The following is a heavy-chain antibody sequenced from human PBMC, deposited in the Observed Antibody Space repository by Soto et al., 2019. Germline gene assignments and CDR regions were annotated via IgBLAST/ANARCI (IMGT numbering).Heavy chain of an antibody. V-gene: IGHV5-10-1*01. CDR2: IDPSDSYT. CDR1: GYSFAGYW. Sequence: PGESLKISCKGSGYSFAGYWISWVRQMPGKGLEWMGRIDPSDSYTNYSPSFQGHVTISADKSISNAYLQWSSLKASDTAMYYCARQDYYDSSGSHDYWGQGTLVTVSS. CDR3: ARQDYYDSSGSHDY. J-gene: IGHJ4*02. D-gene: IGHD3-22*01.